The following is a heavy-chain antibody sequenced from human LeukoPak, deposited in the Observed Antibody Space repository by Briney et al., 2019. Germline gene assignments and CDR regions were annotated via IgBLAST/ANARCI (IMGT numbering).Heavy chain of an antibody. V-gene: IGHV3-74*01. CDR3: ARDRITGTTGYFDY. CDR1: GFXFSSYW. Sequence: PGGSLRLSCAASGFXFSSYWIHWVRQAPGKGLVWVSRINSDGSSTSYADSVKGRFTISRDNAKNTLYLQMNSLRAEDTAVYYCARDRITGTTGYFDYWGQGTLVTVSS. CDR2: INSDGSST. D-gene: IGHD1-14*01. J-gene: IGHJ4*02.